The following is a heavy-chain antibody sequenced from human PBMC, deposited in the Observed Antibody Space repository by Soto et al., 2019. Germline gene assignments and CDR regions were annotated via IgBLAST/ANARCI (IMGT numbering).Heavy chain of an antibody. J-gene: IGHJ4*02. CDR1: GGSISSSNW. CDR2: IHHSGTT. CDR3: ARIPAAGSVDD. D-gene: IGHD6-13*01. Sequence: QVQLQESGPGLVKPSGTLSLTCAVSGGSISSSNWWSWVRQPPGKGLEWIGEIHHSGTTNYNPSLKSRVSISVDISKNQFSLKVSSVTAGDTAVYYCARIPAAGSVDDWGQGTLVTVSS. V-gene: IGHV4-4*02.